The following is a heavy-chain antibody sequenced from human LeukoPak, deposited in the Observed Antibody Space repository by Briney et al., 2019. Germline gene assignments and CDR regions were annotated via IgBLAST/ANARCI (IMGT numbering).Heavy chain of an antibody. V-gene: IGHV3-30*04. CDR2: VPKDGNSQ. Sequence: GGSLRLSCAASGFTFSSYALDWVRQAPGKGLEWVAVVPKDGNSQNYADSVKGRFTISRDNSKNTLYLQINSLRPEDTAVYYCAGESFDIWGQGTTVTVSS. CDR3: AGESFDI. CDR1: GFTFSSYA. J-gene: IGHJ3*02.